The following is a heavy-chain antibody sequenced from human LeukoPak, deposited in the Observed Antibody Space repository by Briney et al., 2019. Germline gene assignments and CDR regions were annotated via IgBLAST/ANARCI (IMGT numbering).Heavy chain of an antibody. V-gene: IGHV3-7*01. CDR3: ARYYYDSSGYSFFDY. D-gene: IGHD3-22*01. J-gene: IGHJ4*02. CDR1: GFTFSSYW. CDR2: IKQDGSEK. Sequence: GGSLRLSCAASGFTFSSYWMSWVRQAPGKGLEWVANIKQDGSEKYYVDSVKGRFTISRDNVKNSLYLQMNSLRAEDTAVYYCARYYYDSSGYSFFDYWGQGTLVTVSS.